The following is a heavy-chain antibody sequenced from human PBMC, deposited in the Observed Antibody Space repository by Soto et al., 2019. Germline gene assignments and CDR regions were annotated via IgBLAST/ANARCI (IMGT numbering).Heavy chain of an antibody. D-gene: IGHD2-15*01. J-gene: IGHJ4*01. Sequence: EVQVLESGGGLGQPGGSLRLSCAASGFTFSSYTMAWVRQAPGKGLVWVSSISGSGGSPYYADSVQGRFTISRDNYKNTVSLQMNSLRAEDTATYYCTKARCSGDTCFVPDYWGHGTLVIVSS. V-gene: IGHV3-23*01. CDR3: TKARCSGDTCFVPDY. CDR2: ISGSGGSP. CDR1: GFTFSSYT.